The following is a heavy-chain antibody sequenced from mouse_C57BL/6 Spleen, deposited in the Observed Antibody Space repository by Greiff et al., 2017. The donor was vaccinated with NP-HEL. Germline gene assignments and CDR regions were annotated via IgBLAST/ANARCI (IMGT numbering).Heavy chain of an antibody. CDR1: GFSLTSYG. CDR3: ARNPSLLLRSYAMDY. CDR2: IWSGGST. D-gene: IGHD1-1*01. J-gene: IGHJ4*01. Sequence: VQRVESGPGLVQPSQSLSITCTVSGFSLTSYGVHWVRQSPGKGLEWLGVIWSGGSTDYNAAFISRLSISKDNSKSQVFFKMNSLQADDTAIYYCARNPSLLLRSYAMDYWGQGTSVTVSS. V-gene: IGHV2-2*01.